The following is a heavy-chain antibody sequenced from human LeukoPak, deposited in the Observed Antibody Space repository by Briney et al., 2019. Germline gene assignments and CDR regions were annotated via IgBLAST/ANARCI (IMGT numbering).Heavy chain of an antibody. CDR1: GGTFSSYA. D-gene: IGHD6-6*01. J-gene: IGHJ4*02. CDR2: ISITTSKP. V-gene: IGHV1-18*01. CDR3: ARRGGLYSSSFAFDI. Sequence: ASVKVSCKASGGTFSSYAIIWVRQAPGQGLEWMAMISITTSKPTYAQKFQGRVTVTTDSSTNTAYMELRNLTSDDTAVYFCARRGGLYSSSFAFDIWGQGTLVTVSS.